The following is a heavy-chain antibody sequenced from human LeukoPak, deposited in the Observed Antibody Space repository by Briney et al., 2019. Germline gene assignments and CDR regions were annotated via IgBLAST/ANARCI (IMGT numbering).Heavy chain of an antibody. V-gene: IGHV3-11*01. CDR2: ISSSGRTI. CDR3: VRVGRAVAAAGFGAFEI. D-gene: IGHD6-13*01. CDR1: GFTFSDYY. J-gene: IGHJ3*02. Sequence: PGRSLRLSCAASGFTFSDYYMTWIRQAPGKGLEWVSYISSSGRTIYYADSVKGRFTISRDNAMNSLYLQMNSLRAEDTAVYYCVRVGRAVAAAGFGAFEIWGQGTMVTVSS.